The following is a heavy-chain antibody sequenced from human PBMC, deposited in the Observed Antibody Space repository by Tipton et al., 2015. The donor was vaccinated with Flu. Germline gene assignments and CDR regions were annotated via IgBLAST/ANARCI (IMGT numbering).Heavy chain of an antibody. D-gene: IGHD4-11*01. J-gene: IGHJ5*02. CDR1: GYSIRSDYY. CDR3: ARREYSNYVSEPKNWFDP. CDR2: IGTMSHSGRT. Sequence: TLSLTCTVSGYSIRSDYYWGWIRQPPGKGLEWIGTIGTMSHSGRTYYNPSLKSRVTISVDTSKNQFSLKLSSVTAADTAVYYCARREYSNYVSEPKNWFDPWGQGTLVTVSS. V-gene: IGHV4-38-2*02.